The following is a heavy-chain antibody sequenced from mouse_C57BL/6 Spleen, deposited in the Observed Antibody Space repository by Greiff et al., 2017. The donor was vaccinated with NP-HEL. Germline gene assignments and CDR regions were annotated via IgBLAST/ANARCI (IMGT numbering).Heavy chain of an antibody. Sequence: VQLQQSGAELVRPGTSVKVSCKASGYAFTNYLIEWVKQRPGQGLEWIGVINPGSGGTNYNEKFKGKATLTADKSSSTAYMQLSSLTSEDSAVYFCARHDYDYAFAYWGQGTLVTVSA. CDR2: INPGSGGT. D-gene: IGHD2-4*01. J-gene: IGHJ3*01. CDR3: ARHDYDYAFAY. CDR1: GYAFTNYL. V-gene: IGHV1-54*01.